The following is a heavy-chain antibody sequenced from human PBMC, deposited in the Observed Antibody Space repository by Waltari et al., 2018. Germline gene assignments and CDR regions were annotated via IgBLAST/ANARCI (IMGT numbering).Heavy chain of an antibody. CDR1: GFTFSSYT. V-gene: IGHV3-64D*08. CDR2: IRKDGQST. Sequence: EVQLVESGGGLVYPGGSLRLSCSASGFTFSSYTMHWVRQAPGKGLEYVSTIRKDGQSTYYADSVKGRFTISRDNSKNTVYLEMSSLRIEDTAFYYCVKYSVSAGWGQGTLVTVSS. J-gene: IGHJ4*02. CDR3: VKYSVSAG. D-gene: IGHD1-26*01.